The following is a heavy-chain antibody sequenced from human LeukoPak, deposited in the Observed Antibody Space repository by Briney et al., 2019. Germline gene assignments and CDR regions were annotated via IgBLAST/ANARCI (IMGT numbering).Heavy chain of an antibody. J-gene: IGHJ3*02. Sequence: ETLSLTCSVWVGSISSCYGSGIRGPRERGREGGGYIFYRGSTKYNRSLKGRVTISVDTSKNHFSPTLSSVTAADTAVYYCATAPSGYHDVFDIWGEGTMVTVSS. CDR1: VGSISSCY. D-gene: IGHD3-22*01. CDR2: IFYRGST. CDR3: ATAPSGYHDVFDI. V-gene: IGHV4-59*01.